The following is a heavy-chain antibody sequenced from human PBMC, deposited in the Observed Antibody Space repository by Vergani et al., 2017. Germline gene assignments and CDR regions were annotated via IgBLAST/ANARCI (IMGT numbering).Heavy chain of an antibody. J-gene: IGHJ2*01. V-gene: IGHV1-2*02. CDR3: ARGGDVNWYFDL. CDR1: GYTFTGYY. CDR2: INPNSGAT. Sequence: QVQLVQSGAEVKKPGASVKVSCKASGYTFTGYYMHWVRQAPGQGLEWMGWINPNSGATNYAQKFQGRVTMTRDTSISTAYKELRRLRSDDTAVYYCARGGDVNWYFDLWGRGTLVTVSS.